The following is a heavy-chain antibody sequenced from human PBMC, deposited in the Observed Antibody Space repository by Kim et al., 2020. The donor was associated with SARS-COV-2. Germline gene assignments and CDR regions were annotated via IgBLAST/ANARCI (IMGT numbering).Heavy chain of an antibody. V-gene: IGHV3-23*01. J-gene: IGHJ4*02. CDR1: GFTFSSYA. Sequence: GSLRLSCAASGFTFSSYAMSWVRQAPGKGLEWVSAISGSGGSTYYADSVKGRFTISRDNSKNTLYLQMNSLRAEDTAVYYCARQGRDRYSSTLFDYWGQGTLVTVSS. CDR2: ISGSGGST. CDR3: ARQGRDRYSSTLFDY. D-gene: IGHD6-13*01.